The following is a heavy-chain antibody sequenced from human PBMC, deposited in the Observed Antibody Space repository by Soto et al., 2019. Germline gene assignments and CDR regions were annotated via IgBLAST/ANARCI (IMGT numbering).Heavy chain of an antibody. V-gene: IGHV1-2*02. CDR2: INPNSGGT. CDR1: GYSFAGHY. Sequence: ASVKVSCKTSGYSFAGHYLHWVRQAPGQGLDWMGWINPNSGGTIYAQRFQGRVTMTRDTSISTAYMVMTSLRYDDTDVYYCASDSQYDIWTGYSRNAFDMWGRGTVVTVSS. D-gene: IGHD3-9*01. J-gene: IGHJ3*02. CDR3: ASDSQYDIWTGYSRNAFDM.